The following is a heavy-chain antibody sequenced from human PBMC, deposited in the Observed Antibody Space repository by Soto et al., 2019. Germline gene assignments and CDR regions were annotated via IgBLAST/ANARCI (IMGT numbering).Heavy chain of an antibody. D-gene: IGHD3-3*01. CDR3: TFWSGFSHFDY. Sequence: GGSLRLSCTTSGFTFSDYAMTWVRQAPGKGLECVASIRSKADGETTEYAASVKDRFTISRDDSKSIAYLQMNSLRIEDTSVYYCTFWSGFSHFDYWVQGTPVTVAS. CDR2: IRSKADGETT. V-gene: IGHV3-49*04. CDR1: GFTFSDYA. J-gene: IGHJ4*02.